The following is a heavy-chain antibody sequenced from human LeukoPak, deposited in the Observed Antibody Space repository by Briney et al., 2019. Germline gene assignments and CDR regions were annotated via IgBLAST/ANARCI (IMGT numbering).Heavy chain of an antibody. CDR2: ISRSGGTT. CDR1: GFTFSSYD. V-gene: IGHV3-23*01. J-gene: IGHJ6*02. CDR3: AKEVVWFGYYYYGMDV. Sequence: GGSLRLSCAASGFTFSSYDMTWVRQTPGKGLEWVALISRSGGTTYYADSVKGRFTISRDNSKNTLYLQMNSLRAEDTAVYYCAKEVVWFGYYYYGMDVWGQGTTVTVSS. D-gene: IGHD3-10*01.